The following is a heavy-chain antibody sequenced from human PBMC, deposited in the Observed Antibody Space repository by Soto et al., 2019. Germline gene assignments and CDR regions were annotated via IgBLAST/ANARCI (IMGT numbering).Heavy chain of an antibody. CDR1: GFTFSNYG. D-gene: IGHD4-17*01. CDR3: AKDLSRWPHYAFDS. Sequence: EVQLLESAGGLLQPGGSLRLSCAASGFTFSNYGMNWVRQAPGKGLEWVSGISTNGDTANYADSVKGRFTISRDNSKNALYMQMNGLRPEDTAVYYCAKDLSRWPHYAFDSWGQGTLVTVSS. CDR2: ISTNGDTA. V-gene: IGHV3-23*01. J-gene: IGHJ5*01.